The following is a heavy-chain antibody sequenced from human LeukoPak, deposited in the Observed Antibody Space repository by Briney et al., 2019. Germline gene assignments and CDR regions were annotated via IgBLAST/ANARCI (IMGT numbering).Heavy chain of an antibody. CDR3: ARGRVRARMVRGVSFDY. Sequence: SETLSLTCAVYGGSFSGYYWSWIRQPPGKGLDWIGEINHSGSTNYNPSLKSRVTISVDTSKNQFSLKLSSVTAADTAVYYCARGRVRARMVRGVSFDYWGQGTLVTVSS. J-gene: IGHJ4*02. D-gene: IGHD3-10*01. V-gene: IGHV4-34*01. CDR1: GGSFSGYY. CDR2: INHSGST.